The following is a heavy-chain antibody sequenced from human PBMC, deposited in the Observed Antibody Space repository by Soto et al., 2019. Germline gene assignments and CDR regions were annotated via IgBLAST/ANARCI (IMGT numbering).Heavy chain of an antibody. D-gene: IGHD1-1*01. V-gene: IGHV2-70*20. CDR3: ARSAGTGIYYYYYGMDV. CDR1: GFSLSSRGVG. Sequence: EAGPTLVNPTQTLTLTCTFSGFSLSSRGVGVGWVRQPPGKALEWLALIDWDDDKYYSTSLKTRLTISKDTSKNQVVLTMTNMDPVDTATYYCARSAGTGIYYYYYGMDVWGQGTTVTVSS. CDR2: IDWDDDK. J-gene: IGHJ6*02.